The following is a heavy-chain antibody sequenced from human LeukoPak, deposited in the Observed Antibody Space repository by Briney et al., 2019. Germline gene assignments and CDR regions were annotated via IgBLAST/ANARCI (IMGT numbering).Heavy chain of an antibody. V-gene: IGHV3-49*03. CDR3: TRGLPQLQLVHDY. J-gene: IGHJ4*02. Sequence: PGRSLRLSCTASEFTFGDYAMSWFRQAPGKGLEWVGFIRSKAYGGTTEYAASVKGRFTISRDDSKSIAYLQMNSLKTEDTAVYYCTRGLPQLQLVHDYWGQGTLVTVSS. D-gene: IGHD6-6*01. CDR2: IRSKAYGGTT. CDR1: EFTFGDYA.